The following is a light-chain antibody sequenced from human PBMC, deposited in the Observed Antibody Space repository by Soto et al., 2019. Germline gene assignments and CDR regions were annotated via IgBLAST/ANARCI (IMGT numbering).Light chain of an antibody. V-gene: IGLV2-14*01. J-gene: IGLJ2*01. CDR1: SSDVGGYNY. CDR2: DVS. Sequence: QSVLTQPASVSGSPGQSITISCTGTSSDVGGYNYVSWYQQHPGKAPNLMIYDVSNRPSGVSNRFSGSKSGNTASLTISGLQAEDEADNYCSSYTSSSTYVVFGGGTTLTVL. CDR3: SSYTSSSTYVV.